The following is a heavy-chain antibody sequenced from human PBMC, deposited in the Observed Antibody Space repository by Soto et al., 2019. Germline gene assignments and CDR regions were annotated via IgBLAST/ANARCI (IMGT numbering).Heavy chain of an antibody. V-gene: IGHV3-23*01. J-gene: IGHJ6*03. CDR2: ISGSGGST. Sequence: GSLRHRWTASELNFRTYAIRWVRQAPGKGLEWVSAISGSGGSTYYADSVKGRFTISRDNSINTLYLQVNSLRAEDTAIYYCAKVGITEEQLVLGARGYYLDVWGRGTTVTVSS. CDR1: ELNFRTYA. D-gene: IGHD6-13*01. CDR3: AKVGITEEQLVLGARGYYLDV.